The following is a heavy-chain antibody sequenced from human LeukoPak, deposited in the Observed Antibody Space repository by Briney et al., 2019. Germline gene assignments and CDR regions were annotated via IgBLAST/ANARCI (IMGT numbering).Heavy chain of an antibody. CDR2: LSSSGTI. CDR1: GFISSSWS. D-gene: IGHD3-22*01. CDR3: ARGGGYRADDAFDL. J-gene: IGHJ3*01. V-gene: IGHV3-48*01. Sequence: PGGSLRLSCSASGFISSSWSVNWVRQAPGKGLECVSHLSSSGTIFYADSVKGRFTISRDNADNSLSLQMNSLRVEDTAVYYCARGGGYRADDAFDLWGQGTMVIVSS.